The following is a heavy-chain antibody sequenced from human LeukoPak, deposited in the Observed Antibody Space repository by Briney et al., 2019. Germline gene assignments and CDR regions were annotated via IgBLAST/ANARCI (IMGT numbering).Heavy chain of an antibody. J-gene: IGHJ6*03. V-gene: IGHV3-30*02. CDR1: GFTFSSYG. Sequence: GGSLRLSCAASGFTFSSYGMSWVRQAPGKGLEWVAFIRYDGSNKYYADSVKGRFTISRDNSKNTLYLQMSSLRAEDTAVYYCAKAAGRIYYYYYYMNVWGKGTTVTISS. CDR3: AKAAGRIYYYYYYMNV. D-gene: IGHD2-15*01. CDR2: IRYDGSNK.